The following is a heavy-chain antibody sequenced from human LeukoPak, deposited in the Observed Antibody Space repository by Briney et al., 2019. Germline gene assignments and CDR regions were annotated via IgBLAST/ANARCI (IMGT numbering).Heavy chain of an antibody. CDR2: IIPILGTA. J-gene: IGHJ6*03. Sequence: AVKVSCKASGGTFSSYAISWVRQAPGQGLEWMGRIIPILGTANYAQKFQGRVTITTDESTSTAYMELSSMRSEDTAVYYCATAIVVVPAALVRSYYMDVWGKGTTVTVSS. CDR1: GGTFSSYA. D-gene: IGHD2-2*01. V-gene: IGHV1-69*05. CDR3: ATAIVVVPAALVRSYYMDV.